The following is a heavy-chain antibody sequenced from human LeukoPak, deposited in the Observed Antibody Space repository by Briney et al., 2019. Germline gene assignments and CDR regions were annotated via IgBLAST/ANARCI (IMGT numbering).Heavy chain of an antibody. J-gene: IGHJ3*02. CDR1: GGSFSGYY. CDR3: ASTFSRPKALDI. CDR2: INHSGST. V-gene: IGHV4-34*01. D-gene: IGHD2-2*01. Sequence: SETLSLTCAVYGGSFSGYYWSWIRQPPVKGLEWIGEINHSGSTNYNPSLKSRVTISVDTSKNQFSLKLSSVTAADTAVYYCASTFSRPKALDIWGQGTMVTVSS.